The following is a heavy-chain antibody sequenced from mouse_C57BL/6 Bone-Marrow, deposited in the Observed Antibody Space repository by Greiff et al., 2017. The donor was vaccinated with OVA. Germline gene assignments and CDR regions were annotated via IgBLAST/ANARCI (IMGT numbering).Heavy chain of an antibody. CDR2: SSTKANDYTT. V-gene: IGHV7-1*01. CDR1: GFTFSDFY. D-gene: IGHD2-5*01. CDR3: ARDASYKNYVRCFDD. J-gene: IGHJ1*03. Sequence: EVQRVESGGGLVQSGRSLRLSCATSGFTFSDFYMEWVRQAPGKGLEWIAASSTKANDYTTEYSASVKGRFIVSRDTSPSILYLQMHELRAEDTAIYDCARDASYKNYVRCFDDWGTGTPVTVSA.